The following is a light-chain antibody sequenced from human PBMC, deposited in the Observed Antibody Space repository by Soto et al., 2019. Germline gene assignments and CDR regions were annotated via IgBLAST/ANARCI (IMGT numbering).Light chain of an antibody. CDR3: QSSDSSGTYVV. V-gene: IGLV3-25*02. CDR1: ALPKQY. Sequence: SYELTQPPSVSLSPGQTARIACSGDALPKQYAYWYQQKPGQAPVLVIYKDNEMPSGIPERFSGSSSGTTVTLTISGVQAEDEADYYCQSSDSSGTYVVFGGGTKLTVL. CDR2: KDN. J-gene: IGLJ2*01.